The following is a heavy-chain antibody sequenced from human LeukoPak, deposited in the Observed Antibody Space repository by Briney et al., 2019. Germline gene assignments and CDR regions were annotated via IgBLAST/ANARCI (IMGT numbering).Heavy chain of an antibody. CDR1: GGSISSYY. Sequence: ETLSLTCTVSGGSISSYYWSWIRQPPGKGLEWIGYIYYSGSTNYNPSLKSRVTISVDTSKNQFSLKLSSVTAADTAVYYCARVFGGYNLDYWGQGTLVTVSS. J-gene: IGHJ4*02. CDR3: ARVFGGYNLDY. D-gene: IGHD5-24*01. V-gene: IGHV4-59*01. CDR2: IYYSGST.